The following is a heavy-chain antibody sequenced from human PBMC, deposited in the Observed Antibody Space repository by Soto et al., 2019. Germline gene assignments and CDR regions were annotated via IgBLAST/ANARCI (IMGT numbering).Heavy chain of an antibody. V-gene: IGHV3-9*01. J-gene: IGHJ4*02. CDR1: GFTFENYA. D-gene: IGHD4-4*01. CDR3: AKDKVYGNDEHYFDC. Sequence: EVQLVESGGGLVQPGRSLRLSCAASGFTFENYAMHWVRQAPGKGLEWVSGISWHGGNLGYADSVRGRFTISRDNAKNSIYIQMNSLKTADTVLYYCAKDKVYGNDEHYFDCWGQGTLVTVSS. CDR2: ISWHGGNL.